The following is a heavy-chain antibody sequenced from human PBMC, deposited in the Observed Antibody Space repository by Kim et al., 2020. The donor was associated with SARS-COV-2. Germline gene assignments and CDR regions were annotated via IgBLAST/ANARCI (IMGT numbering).Heavy chain of an antibody. V-gene: IGHV3-30*18. Sequence: GGSLRLSCVGSGFNFNNYGMHWVRQAPGKGLEWLAVISYEGSKKYYENSLRGRFTISRDNAKNTVYLQMNSLGAEDTAVYYCAKSHQIFYFGESRLFDSWGQGTLVTVSS. CDR1: GFNFNNYG. CDR3: AKSHQIFYFGESRLFDS. D-gene: IGHD3-10*01. CDR2: ISYEGSKK. J-gene: IGHJ4*02.